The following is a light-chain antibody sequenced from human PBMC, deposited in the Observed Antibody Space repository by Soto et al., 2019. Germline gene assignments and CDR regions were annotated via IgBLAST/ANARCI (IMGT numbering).Light chain of an antibody. Sequence: EIVLTQSPGTLSLPPGERATLSCRASQTVGSNYLAWYQQKPGQAPRLLIYDASSRATGIPDRFSGSGSRTDFTLTFSRLEPEDFAVYYCHQYASSPLTFGQGTKV. J-gene: IGKJ1*01. CDR1: QTVGSNY. V-gene: IGKV3-20*01. CDR2: DAS. CDR3: HQYASSPLT.